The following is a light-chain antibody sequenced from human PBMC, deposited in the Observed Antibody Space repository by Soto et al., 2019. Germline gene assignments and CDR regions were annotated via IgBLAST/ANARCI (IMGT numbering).Light chain of an antibody. CDR1: QSIRTS. CDR3: QQSYSTPPT. Sequence: DIQITQSTSSLSASVGDRVTITCRASQSIRTSLNWYQQKRGKAPKLLIYGGLQSGAPSRFSGSGSGTDFTLTISSLQPEDFAVYYCQQSYSTPPTFGQGTKVEIK. V-gene: IGKV1-39*01. J-gene: IGKJ2*01. CDR2: GG.